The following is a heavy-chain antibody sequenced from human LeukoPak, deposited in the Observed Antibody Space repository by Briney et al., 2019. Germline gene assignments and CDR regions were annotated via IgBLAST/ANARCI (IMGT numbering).Heavy chain of an antibody. CDR1: GFTFSTYH. J-gene: IGHJ4*02. Sequence: GGSVRLSCAASGFTFSTYHMHWVRQAPGKGLEWVSYISSSSSTIYYADSVKGRFTIPRDNAKSSLYLRIDSLRDEDTAVYYCARGPNDHVWGSYRYVDHWGQGTLVTVSS. CDR3: ARGPNDHVWGSYRYVDH. CDR2: ISSSSSTI. D-gene: IGHD3-16*02. V-gene: IGHV3-48*02.